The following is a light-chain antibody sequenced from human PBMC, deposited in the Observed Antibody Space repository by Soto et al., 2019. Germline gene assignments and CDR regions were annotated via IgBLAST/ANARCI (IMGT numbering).Light chain of an antibody. CDR2: AAS. CDR1: QAISSY. CDR3: QQLNSYPIT. V-gene: IGKV1-9*01. J-gene: IGKJ5*01. Sequence: DIHMSQSPSILSASVGDRVTISCQASQAISSYLAWYKQKPEKAPNLLIYAASTFQSAVPSRFSGSGSGTEFTLTISSLQPEDFATYYCQQLNSYPITFGKGTRLEIK.